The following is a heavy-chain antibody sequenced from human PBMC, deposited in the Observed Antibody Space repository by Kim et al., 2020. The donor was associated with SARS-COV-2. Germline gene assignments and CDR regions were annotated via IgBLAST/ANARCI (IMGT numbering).Heavy chain of an antibody. Sequence: GGSLRLSCAASGFTVSSNYMTWVRQAPGKGLEWVSITYIGGNTFYADSVKGRFTRSRDRSKNSLSLQMSHLRAVDTDVNYCESAGGDGYKRGDYVVYWG. CDR1: GFTVSSNY. D-gene: IGHD2-21*01. V-gene: IGHV3-53*01. CDR2: TYIGGNT. J-gene: IGHJ4*01. CDR3: ESAGGDGYKRGDYVVY.